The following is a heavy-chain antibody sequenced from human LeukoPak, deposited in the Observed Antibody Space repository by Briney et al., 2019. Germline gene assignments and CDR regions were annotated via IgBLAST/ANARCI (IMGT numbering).Heavy chain of an antibody. CDR3: ARSPPPGYCSSTSCPHDY. J-gene: IGHJ4*02. Sequence: PGGTLRLFCAASGFTFSRYWMHWVRQAPGKGLVCVSHINSDGSSTSYADSVKGRFTISRDNANNTLYLQMNSLRAEDTAVYYCARSPPPGYCSSTSCPHDYWGQGTLVTVSS. V-gene: IGHV3-74*01. CDR1: GFTFSRYW. CDR2: INSDGSST. D-gene: IGHD2-2*01.